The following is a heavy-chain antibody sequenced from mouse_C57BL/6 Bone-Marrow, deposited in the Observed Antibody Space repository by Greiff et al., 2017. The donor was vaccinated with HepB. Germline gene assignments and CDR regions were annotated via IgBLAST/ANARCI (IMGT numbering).Heavy chain of an antibody. D-gene: IGHD2-14*01. Sequence: EVQLLESGGDLVKSGGSLKLSCAASGFTFSTSGMSWVRQTPDKRLEWVATINTGGTYTYYPDSVKGRFTISRDTAKNTLFLQMSSLKSEDTAIYYCARDRFDYYFDYWGQGTTLTVSS. J-gene: IGHJ2*01. V-gene: IGHV5-6*01. CDR1: GFTFSTSG. CDR3: ARDRFDYYFDY. CDR2: INTGGTYT.